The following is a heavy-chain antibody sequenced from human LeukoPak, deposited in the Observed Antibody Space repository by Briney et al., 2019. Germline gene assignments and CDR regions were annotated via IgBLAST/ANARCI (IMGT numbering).Heavy chain of an antibody. V-gene: IGHV3-30*02. CDR1: GFTFSSYG. D-gene: IGHD5-18*01. CDR2: IRYDGSNK. CDR3: AKYDSYGLPLDY. J-gene: IGHJ4*02. Sequence: GGSLRRSCASSGFTFSSYGMHWVRQAPGKGLEWVAFIRYDGSNKYYADSVKGRFTISRDNSKNTLYLQMNSLRAEDTAVYYCAKYDSYGLPLDYWGQGTLVTVSS.